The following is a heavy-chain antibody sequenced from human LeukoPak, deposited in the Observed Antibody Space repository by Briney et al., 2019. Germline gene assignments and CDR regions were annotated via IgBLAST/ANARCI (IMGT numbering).Heavy chain of an antibody. CDR1: GYTFTSYG. Sequence: ASVKVSCKASGYTFTSYGISWVRQAPGQGLEWMGWISAYNGNTNYAQKLQGRVTLTTDTSTSTAYMEQRSLSSDETAVYYCERDYGDYERTFDHWGQGTLVPVSP. J-gene: IGHJ4*02. D-gene: IGHD4-17*01. CDR2: ISAYNGNT. V-gene: IGHV1-18*01. CDR3: ERDYGDYERTFDH.